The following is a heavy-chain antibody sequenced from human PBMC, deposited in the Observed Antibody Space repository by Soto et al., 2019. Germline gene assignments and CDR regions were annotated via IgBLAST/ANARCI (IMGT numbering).Heavy chain of an antibody. V-gene: IGHV4-59*01. Sequence: SGNLSLTCTVSGGSISTYYWSWIRQPPGKGLEWIGYISYDGSTSYNPSLRSRVTISVDASKNQFSLILSSVTSADTAVYYCARVQGYGGQCDWYDPWSQGTLVTVSS. CDR3: ARVQGYGGQCDWYDP. D-gene: IGHD5-18*01. CDR1: GGSISTYY. J-gene: IGHJ5*02. CDR2: ISYDGST.